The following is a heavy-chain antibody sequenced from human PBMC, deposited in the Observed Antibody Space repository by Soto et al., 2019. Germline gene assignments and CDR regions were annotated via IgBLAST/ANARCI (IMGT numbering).Heavy chain of an antibody. D-gene: IGHD1-26*01. CDR1: GFTFSSYA. J-gene: IGHJ6*02. CDR3: ARDMSGGTYNYYYGMDV. V-gene: IGHV3-23*01. Sequence: PGGPLRLSCAASGFTFSSYAMTWVRQAPGRGLEWVSAISGTGSPTYYADSVKGRFTISRDNSKNTLYLQMNSLRADDTAVYYCARDMSGGTYNYYYGMDVWGQGTTVTVSS. CDR2: ISGTGSPT.